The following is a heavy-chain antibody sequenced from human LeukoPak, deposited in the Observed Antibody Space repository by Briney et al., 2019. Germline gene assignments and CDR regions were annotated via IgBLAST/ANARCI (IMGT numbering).Heavy chain of an antibody. Sequence: PGGSLRLSCAASGFTFSSYAMHWVRQAPGKGLEWVAVISYDGSNKYYADSVKGRFTISRDNSKNTLYLQMNSLRAEDTAVYYCAREGGSSRSRWFDPWGQGTLVTVSS. J-gene: IGHJ5*02. CDR3: AREGGSSRSRWFDP. CDR2: ISYDGSNK. V-gene: IGHV3-30-3*01. CDR1: GFTFSSYA. D-gene: IGHD1-26*01.